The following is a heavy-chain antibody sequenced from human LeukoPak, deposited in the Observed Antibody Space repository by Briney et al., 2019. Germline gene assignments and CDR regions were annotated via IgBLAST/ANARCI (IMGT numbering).Heavy chain of an antibody. CDR2: IMSDGRST. CDR1: GFTFTTYG. D-gene: IGHD5-24*01. V-gene: IGHV3-74*01. Sequence: PGGPLRLSCAASGFTFTTYGMHWVRQAPGKELVWVSRIMSDGRSTYADSVKGRFTISRDAAKNTLYLQMNSLRAEDTGVYYCARDSQFIGPLYWDQGTLVTVSS. CDR3: ARDSQFIGPLY. J-gene: IGHJ4*02.